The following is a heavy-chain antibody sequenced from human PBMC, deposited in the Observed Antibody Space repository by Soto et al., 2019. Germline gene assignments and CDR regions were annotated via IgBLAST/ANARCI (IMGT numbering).Heavy chain of an antibody. J-gene: IGHJ4*02. CDR3: ARVPSRYDFWSGYSRYYFDY. CDR1: GYTFTSYG. D-gene: IGHD3-3*01. CDR2: ISAYNGNT. V-gene: IGHV1-18*01. Sequence: ASVKVSCKASGYTFTSYGISWVRRAPGQGLEWMGWISAYNGNTNYAQKLQGRVTMTTDTSTSTAYIELRSLRSDDTAVYYCARVPSRYDFWSGYSRYYFDYWGQGTLVTVSS.